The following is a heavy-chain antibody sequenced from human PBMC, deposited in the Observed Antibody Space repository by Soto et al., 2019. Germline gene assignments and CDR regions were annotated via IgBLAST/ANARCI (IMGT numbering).Heavy chain of an antibody. D-gene: IGHD3-10*01. CDR3: ARVNGYYYGSGSYYSDY. CDR2: ISYDGSNK. CDR1: GFTFSSYA. V-gene: IGHV3-30-3*01. J-gene: IGHJ4*02. Sequence: GGSLRLSCAASGFTFSSYAMHWVRQAPGKGLEWVAVISYDGSNKYYADSVKGRFTISRDNSKNTLYLQMNSLRAEDTAVYYCARVNGYYYGSGSYYSDYWGQGTLVTVSS.